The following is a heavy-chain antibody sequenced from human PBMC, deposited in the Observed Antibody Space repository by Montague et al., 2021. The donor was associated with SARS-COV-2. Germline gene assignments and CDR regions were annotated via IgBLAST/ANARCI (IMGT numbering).Heavy chain of an antibody. D-gene: IGHD3-10*01. Sequence: TLSLTCTVSGGSISSGGYYWSWIRQHPGKGLEWIGYIYYSGSTYYNPSLKSQVTISVDTSKNQFSLKLSSVTAADTAVYYCARARRGSGSGSYFDILVNWFDPWGQGTLVTVSS. CDR2: IYYSGST. CDR3: ARARRGSGSGSYFDILVNWFDP. V-gene: IGHV4-31*01. J-gene: IGHJ5*02. CDR1: GGSISSGGYY.